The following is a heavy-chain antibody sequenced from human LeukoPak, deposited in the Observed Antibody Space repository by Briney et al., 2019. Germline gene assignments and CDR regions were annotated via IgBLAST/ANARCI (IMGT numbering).Heavy chain of an antibody. V-gene: IGHV3-74*01. CDR3: ARGGGHSYGSFDY. CDR1: GIIFSNYW. Sequence: GGSLRLSCAASGIIFSNYWMHWVRHAPGKGLVWVSRINRDGSSTSYADSVKGRFTISRDNAKNTLYLQMNSLRAEDTAVYYCARGGGHSYGSFDYWGQGTLVTVSS. J-gene: IGHJ4*02. D-gene: IGHD5-18*01. CDR2: INRDGSST.